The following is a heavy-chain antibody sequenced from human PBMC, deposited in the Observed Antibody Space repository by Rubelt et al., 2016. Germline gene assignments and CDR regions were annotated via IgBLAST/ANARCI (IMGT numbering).Heavy chain of an antibody. D-gene: IGHD3-22*01. Sequence: QVQLVQSGAEVKKPGASVKVSCKASGYTFTGYYMHWVRQAPGQGLEWMGWINPNSGGTNYAQKCQGRVTITRDPSISTAYMELSRLRSDDTAVYYCARFAIGGHSSGYLFDYWGQGTLVTVSS. V-gene: IGHV1-2*02. CDR3: ARFAIGGHSSGYLFDY. J-gene: IGHJ4*02. CDR1: GYTFTGYY. CDR2: INPNSGGT.